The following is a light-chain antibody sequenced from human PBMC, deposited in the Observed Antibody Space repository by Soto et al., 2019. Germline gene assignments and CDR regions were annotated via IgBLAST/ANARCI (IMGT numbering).Light chain of an antibody. J-gene: IGLJ2*01. CDR3: SSYAGSHNVV. V-gene: IGLV2-8*01. Sequence: QSALTQPPSASGSPGQSVTISCTGTSSDVGGYDYVSWYQQYPGKAPKLIIYEVSERPSGVPDRFSGSKSGNTASLPVSGLQAEDEADYFCSSYAGSHNVVFGGGTQLTVL. CDR1: SSDVGGYDY. CDR2: EVS.